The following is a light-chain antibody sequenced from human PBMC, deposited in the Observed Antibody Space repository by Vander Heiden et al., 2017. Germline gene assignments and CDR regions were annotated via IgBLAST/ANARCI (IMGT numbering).Light chain of an antibody. J-gene: IGKJ4*01. CDR1: QSISSY. Sequence: QMRQSPSSLSASVGDRVTITCRASQSISSYLNWYQQKPGKAPKLLIYAASRLQSGFPSRYSVSGYVTDFALTISMPLPADFAIYFWQHSYGTHTFGGGTKVEIK. CDR2: AAS. V-gene: IGKV1-39*01. CDR3: QHSYGTHT.